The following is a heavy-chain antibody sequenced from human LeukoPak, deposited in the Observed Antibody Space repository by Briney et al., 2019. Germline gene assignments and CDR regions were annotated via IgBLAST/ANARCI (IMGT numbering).Heavy chain of an antibody. Sequence: GRSLRLSCAASGFTFSTYAMHWVRQAPGKGLEWVAVISYDGSNKYYADSVKGRFTISRDNSENTLYLQMNSLRAENTAVYYCARTDYYESETLDYWGQGPLVTVSS. CDR3: ARTDYYESETLDY. V-gene: IGHV3-30-3*01. CDR1: GFTFSTYA. J-gene: IGHJ4*02. D-gene: IGHD3-22*01. CDR2: ISYDGSNK.